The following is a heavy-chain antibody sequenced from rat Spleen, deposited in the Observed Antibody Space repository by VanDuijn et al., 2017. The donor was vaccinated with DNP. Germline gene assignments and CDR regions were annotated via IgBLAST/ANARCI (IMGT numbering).Heavy chain of an antibody. CDR1: GITFSDHN. J-gene: IGHJ2*01. D-gene: IGHD1-11*01. Sequence: EVQLVESGGGLVQPGRSLKLSCAVSGITFSDHNMAWVRQAPGKGLEWIGQINKDSSTISYSPSLKDKLTISRDSAQNTLYLQMSKLGAEDKAIYYCARGPNYGGYADYFDYWGQGVTVTVSS. CDR3: ARGPNYGGYADYFDY. CDR2: INKDSSTI. V-gene: IGHV4-2*01.